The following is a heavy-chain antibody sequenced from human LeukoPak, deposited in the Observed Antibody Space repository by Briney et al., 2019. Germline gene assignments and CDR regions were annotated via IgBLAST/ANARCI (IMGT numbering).Heavy chain of an antibody. CDR2: ISGSGGST. CDR1: GSTFSSYA. CDR3: AKGSLGATYFDY. J-gene: IGHJ4*02. V-gene: IGHV3-23*01. D-gene: IGHD1-26*01. Sequence: GGSLRLSCAASGSTFSSYAMSWVRQAPGKGLEWVSAISGSGGSTYYADSVKGRFTISRDNSKNTLYLQMNSLRAEDTAVYYCAKGSLGATYFDYWGQGTLVTVSS.